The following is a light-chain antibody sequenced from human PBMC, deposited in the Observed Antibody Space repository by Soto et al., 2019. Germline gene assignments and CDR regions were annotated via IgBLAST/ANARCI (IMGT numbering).Light chain of an antibody. J-gene: IGKJ2*01. Sequence: DVQMTQSPSTLSAFLGDRVTLTCRSSQSVGSRLAWYQQKPGKAPKFLIYEASRLETGVPSRFRASGYGTDFTLTISSLQPDDFATYYCQQYNSFSAETFGQGTKLELK. CDR3: QQYNSFSAET. CDR1: QSVGSR. V-gene: IGKV1-5*03. CDR2: EAS.